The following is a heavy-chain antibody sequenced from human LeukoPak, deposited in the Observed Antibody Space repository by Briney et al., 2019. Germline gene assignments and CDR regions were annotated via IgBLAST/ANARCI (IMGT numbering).Heavy chain of an antibody. CDR1: GGSIGSSNW. CDR3: ARDRIAAKSDAFDI. V-gene: IGHV4-4*02. D-gene: IGHD6-6*01. J-gene: IGHJ3*02. CDR2: IYHSGST. Sequence: PSGTLSLTCAVSGGSIGSSNWWSWVRQPPGKGLEWIGEIYHSGSTNYNPPLKSRVTISVGKSKNQFSLKLSSVTAADTAVYYCARDRIAAKSDAFDIWGQGTMVTVSS.